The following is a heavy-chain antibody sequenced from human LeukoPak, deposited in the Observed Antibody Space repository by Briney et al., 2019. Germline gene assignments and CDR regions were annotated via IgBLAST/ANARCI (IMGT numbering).Heavy chain of an antibody. D-gene: IGHD3-9*01. CDR2: IYYSGST. CDR1: GGSISSYY. J-gene: IGHJ4*02. V-gene: IGHV4-59*01. Sequence: ASETLSLTCTVSGGSISSYYWSWIRQPPGKGLEWIGYIYYSGSTNYNPSLKSRVTISVDTSKNQFSLKLSSVTAADTAVYYCARAGDILTGYPFDYWGQGTLVTVSS. CDR3: ARAGDILTGYPFDY.